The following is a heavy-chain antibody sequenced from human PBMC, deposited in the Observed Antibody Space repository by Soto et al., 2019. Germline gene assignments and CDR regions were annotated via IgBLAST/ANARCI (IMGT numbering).Heavy chain of an antibody. D-gene: IGHD2-8*01. CDR3: ARANGSDAFDI. CDR2: IYYSGST. Sequence: SETLSLTCTVSGGSLSSYYWRWIRQPPGKGLEWIGYIYYSGSTNYNPSLKSRVTISVDTSKNQFSLKLSSVTAADTAVYYGARANGSDAFDIWGQGTMVTVAS. J-gene: IGHJ3*02. CDR1: GGSLSSYY. V-gene: IGHV4-59*01.